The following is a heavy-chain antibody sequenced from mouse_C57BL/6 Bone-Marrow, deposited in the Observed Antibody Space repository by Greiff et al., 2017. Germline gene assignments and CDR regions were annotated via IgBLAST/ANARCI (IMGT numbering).Heavy chain of an antibody. Sequence: EVQLQQSGPELVKPGASVKIPCKASGYTFTDYNMDWVKQSHGKSLEWIGDINPNNGGTIYNQKFKGKATLTVDKSSSTAYMELRSLTSEATAVYYCARSSAQDTPRAMDYWGQGTSVTVSS. D-gene: IGHD3-2*02. CDR2: INPNNGGT. CDR3: ARSSAQDTPRAMDY. J-gene: IGHJ4*01. CDR1: GYTFTDYN. V-gene: IGHV1-18*01.